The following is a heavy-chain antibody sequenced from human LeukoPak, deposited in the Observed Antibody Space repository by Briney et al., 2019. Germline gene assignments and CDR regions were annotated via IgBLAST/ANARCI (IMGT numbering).Heavy chain of an antibody. CDR3: AKGERVYYDSSGYYTSPFDY. Sequence: GESLRLSCAASGFTFTTFGMHWVRQAPGKGLEWVATISYDGSRKFYADSVKGRFTISRDNSKNTLFLQVNSLRAEDTAVYYCAKGERVYYDSSGYYTSPFDYWGQGTLVTVSS. CDR1: GFTFTTFG. V-gene: IGHV3-30*18. J-gene: IGHJ4*02. CDR2: ISYDGSRK. D-gene: IGHD3-22*01.